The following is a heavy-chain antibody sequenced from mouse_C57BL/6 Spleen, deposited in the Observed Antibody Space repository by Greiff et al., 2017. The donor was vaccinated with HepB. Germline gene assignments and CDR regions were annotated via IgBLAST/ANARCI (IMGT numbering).Heavy chain of an antibody. CDR3: ARQANWDWYFDV. CDR1: GYAFSSSW. J-gene: IGHJ1*03. CDR2: IYPGDGDT. Sequence: VMLVESGPELVKPGASVKISCKASGYAFSSSWMNWVKQRPGKGLEWIGRIYPGDGDTNYNGKFKGKATLTADKSSSTAYMQLSSLTSEDSAVYFCARQANWDWYFDVWGTGTTVTVSS. V-gene: IGHV1-82*01. D-gene: IGHD4-1*02.